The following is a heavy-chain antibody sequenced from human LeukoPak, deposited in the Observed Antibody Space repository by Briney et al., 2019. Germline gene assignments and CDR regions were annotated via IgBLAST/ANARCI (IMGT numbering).Heavy chain of an antibody. V-gene: IGHV4-34*01. J-gene: IGHJ6*02. Sequence: SETLSLTCAVYGGSFSGYYGSWVRQPPGKGLEWIGEINHSGSTNYNPSLKSRVTISVDTSKNQFSLKLSSVTAADTAVYYCARVKIVLMVYAMNYGMDVWGQGTTVTVSS. D-gene: IGHD2-8*01. CDR3: ARVKIVLMVYAMNYGMDV. CDR2: INHSGST. CDR1: GGSFSGYY.